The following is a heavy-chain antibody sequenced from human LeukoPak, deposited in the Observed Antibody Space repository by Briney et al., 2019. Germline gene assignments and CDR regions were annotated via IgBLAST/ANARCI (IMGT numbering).Heavy chain of an antibody. CDR1: GFTFSSYA. CDR2: ISYDGSNK. CDR3: ARESDGGSDY. J-gene: IGHJ4*02. V-gene: IGHV3-30*04. Sequence: GGSLRLSCAASGFTFSSYAMHWVRQAPGKGLEWVAVISYDGSNKYYADSVKGRFTISRDNSKNTLYLQMNSLRAEDTAVYYCARESDGGSDYWAREPWSPSPQ. D-gene: IGHD2-21*02.